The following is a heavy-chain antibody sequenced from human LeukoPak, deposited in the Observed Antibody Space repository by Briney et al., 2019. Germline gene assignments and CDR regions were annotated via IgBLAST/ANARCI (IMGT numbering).Heavy chain of an antibody. Sequence: GGSLTLSCAASGFIFSNFAMSWVRQAPGKGLEWVSSMSVSAESTFYADSVKGRFTISRDNSKNTLYLQMNSLRAEDTAVYYCARDSRFYYGSGSYVRMGQRGDFDYWGQGTLVTVSS. V-gene: IGHV3-23*01. J-gene: IGHJ4*02. CDR2: MSVSAEST. CDR1: GFIFSNFA. CDR3: ARDSRFYYGSGSYVRMGQRGDFDY. D-gene: IGHD3-10*01.